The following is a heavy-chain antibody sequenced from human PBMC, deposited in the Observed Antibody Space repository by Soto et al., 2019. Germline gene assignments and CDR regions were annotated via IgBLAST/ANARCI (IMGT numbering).Heavy chain of an antibody. J-gene: IGHJ4*02. CDR3: ARGDYYDIHDY. CDR1: GSTFTSYA. V-gene: IGHV1-3*01. Sequence: QVQLVQSGAEVKKPGASVKVSCKASGSTFTSYAMHWVRQAPGQSLEWMGWINAGNGNTKYSQKFQGRVTITRDTSASTAYMELSSLRSEDTAVYYCARGDYYDIHDYWGQGTLVTVSS. D-gene: IGHD3-22*01. CDR2: INAGNGNT.